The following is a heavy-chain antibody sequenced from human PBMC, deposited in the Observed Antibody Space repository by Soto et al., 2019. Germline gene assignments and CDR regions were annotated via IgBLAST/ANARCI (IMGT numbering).Heavy chain of an antibody. CDR2: ISGSGGST. J-gene: IGHJ5*02. CDR1: GFTFSSYA. V-gene: IGHV3-23*01. D-gene: IGHD2-21*02. CDR3: AKEVWDCGGDCYSSWWGVPPANWFDP. Sequence: EVQLLESGGGLVQPGGSLRLSCAASGFTFSSYAMSWVRQAPGKGLEWVSAISGSGGSTYYADSVKGRFTISRDNSKNTLYLQMNSLRAEDTAVYYCAKEVWDCGGDCYSSWWGVPPANWFDPWGQGTLVTVSS.